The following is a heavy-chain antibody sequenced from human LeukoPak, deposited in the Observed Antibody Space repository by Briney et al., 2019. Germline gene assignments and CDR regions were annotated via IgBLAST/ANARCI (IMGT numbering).Heavy chain of an antibody. V-gene: IGHV6-1*01. J-gene: IGHJ6*04. D-gene: IGHD6-13*01. CDR1: GDSVSSNGVA. CDR2: AYYRSKWFY. CDR3: ARVAAPGPLYYYGMDV. Sequence: SQTLSLTCAISGDSVSSNGVAWNWIRQSPSRGLEWLGRAYYRSKWFYDYAVSVKSRIIINSVTSKNQFSLQLNSVTPEDTAVYYCARVAAPGPLYYYGMDVWGKGTTVTVSS.